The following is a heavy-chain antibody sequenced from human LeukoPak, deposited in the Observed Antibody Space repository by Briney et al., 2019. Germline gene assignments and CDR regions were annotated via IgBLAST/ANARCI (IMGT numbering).Heavy chain of an antibody. J-gene: IGHJ6*02. CDR1: GYSLTGYY. CDR3: ARDLRVMVDAGFGGYYYYYGMDV. V-gene: IGHV1-2*02. D-gene: IGHD2-15*01. Sequence: ASVKVSCKASGYSLTGYYIHWVRQAPGQGLECLGWINPNSGGTDFAQKFQGRVTMTSDTFISTAYMEPSRLRSDDTAVYYCARDLRVMVDAGFGGYYYYYGMDVWGQGTTVTVSS. CDR2: INPNSGGT.